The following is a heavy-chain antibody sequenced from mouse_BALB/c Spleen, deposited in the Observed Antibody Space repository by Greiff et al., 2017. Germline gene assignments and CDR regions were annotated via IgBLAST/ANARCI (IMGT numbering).Heavy chain of an antibody. V-gene: IGHV1-4*01. Sequence: VQLQQSGAELARPGASVKMSCKASGYTFTSYTMHWVKQRPGQGLEWIGYINPSSGYTNYNQKFKDKATLTADKSSSTAYMQLSSLTSEDSAVYDCARTGGANDEAMDYWGQGTAGTVAS. CDR2: INPSSGYT. J-gene: IGHJ4*01. CDR3: ARTGGANDEAMDY. CDR1: GYTFTSYT.